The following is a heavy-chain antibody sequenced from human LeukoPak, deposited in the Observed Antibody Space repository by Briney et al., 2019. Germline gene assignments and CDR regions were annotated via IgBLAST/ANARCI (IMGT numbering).Heavy chain of an antibody. J-gene: IGHJ4*02. Sequence: GGSLRLSCAASGFTFDDYTMHWVRQAPGKGLEWVSLITWDGGSTYYADSVKGRFTISRDNSTNSLYLQMNSLRTEDTALYHCAKGKNTGSYLSHVDYWGQGTLVTVSS. D-gene: IGHD3-10*01. CDR2: ITWDGGST. CDR1: GFTFDDYT. V-gene: IGHV3-43*01. CDR3: AKGKNTGSYLSHVDY.